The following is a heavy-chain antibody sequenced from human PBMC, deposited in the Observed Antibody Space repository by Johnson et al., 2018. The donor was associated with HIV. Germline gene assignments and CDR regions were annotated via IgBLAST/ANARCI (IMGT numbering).Heavy chain of an antibody. J-gene: IGHJ3*01. Sequence: VQLVESGGGLVKPGGSLRVSCAASGFTFSSYAMHWVRQAPGKGLEWVAVISYDGSNKYYAYSVKGRFTISRDNSKNTLYLQMNSLRAEDTAVYYCAKDFGRYCSGGSCYSMSPWGQGTMVTVSS. V-gene: IGHV3-30*04. D-gene: IGHD2-15*01. CDR1: GFTFSSYA. CDR3: AKDFGRYCSGGSCYSMSP. CDR2: ISYDGSNK.